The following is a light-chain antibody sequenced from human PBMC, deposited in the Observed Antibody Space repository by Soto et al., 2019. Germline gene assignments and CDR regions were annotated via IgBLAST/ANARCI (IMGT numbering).Light chain of an antibody. V-gene: IGKV3-15*01. Sequence: EIVMTQAPATLSVSPGERATLSCRASQSVNSSLAWYRQKPGQAPRLLISDASTRATGVPARFSGSGSGTEFTLTISSLQSDDSGIYYCQQYNFWPPLTFGGGTKVEIK. J-gene: IGKJ4*01. CDR2: DAS. CDR1: QSVNSS. CDR3: QQYNFWPPLT.